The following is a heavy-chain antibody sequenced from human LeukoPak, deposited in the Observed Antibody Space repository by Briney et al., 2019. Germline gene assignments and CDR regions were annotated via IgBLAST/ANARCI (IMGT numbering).Heavy chain of an antibody. CDR2: IYYSGST. Sequence: SETLSLTCTVSGGSISSYYWSWIRQPPGKGLEWIGYIYYSGSTNYNPSLKSRVTISADTSKNQFSLKLSSVTAADTAVYYCARGLCTGSFCTIFGVVIGDAFDIWGQGTMVTVSS. V-gene: IGHV4-59*01. CDR1: GGSISSYY. D-gene: IGHD3-3*01. J-gene: IGHJ3*02. CDR3: ARGLCTGSFCTIFGVVIGDAFDI.